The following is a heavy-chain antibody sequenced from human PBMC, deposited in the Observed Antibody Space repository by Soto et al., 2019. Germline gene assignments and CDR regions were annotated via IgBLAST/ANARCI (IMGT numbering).Heavy chain of an antibody. J-gene: IGHJ5*02. CDR1: GGSFSGYY. Sequence: SETLSLTCAVYGGSFSGYYWSWIRQPPGKGLEWIGEINHSGSTNYNPSLKSRVTISVDTSKNQFSLKLSSVTAADTAVYYCARALFMVRGLSKFDPWGQGTLVTVSS. D-gene: IGHD3-10*01. V-gene: IGHV4-34*01. CDR3: ARALFMVRGLSKFDP. CDR2: INHSGST.